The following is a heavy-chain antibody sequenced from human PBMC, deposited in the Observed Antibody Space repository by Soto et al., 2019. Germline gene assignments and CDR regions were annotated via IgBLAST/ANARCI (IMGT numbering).Heavy chain of an antibody. V-gene: IGHV1-18*01. J-gene: IGHJ5*02. CDR3: ARDTGNFGGWPSVLAP. CDR2: ISGYNGDT. D-gene: IGHD6-19*01. CDR1: GYTFNNYG. Sequence: QVQLVQSGAEVKKPGASVKVSCKASGYTFNNYGISWVRQARGQGLEWMGWISGYNGDTDYAHNFKGRLTMTTDTSTSKAYMEMRSLTSDDTAVFVFARDTGNFGGWPSVLAPWGQGTLLTVPS.